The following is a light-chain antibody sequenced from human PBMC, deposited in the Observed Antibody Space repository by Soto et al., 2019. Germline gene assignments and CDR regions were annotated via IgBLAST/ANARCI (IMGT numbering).Light chain of an antibody. J-gene: IGLJ2*01. CDR2: EGS. V-gene: IGLV2-23*03. CDR1: SSDVGNYNL. CDR3: CSYAGSFTFDV. Sequence: QSVLTQPASVSGSPGQSITISCTGTSSDVGNYNLVSWYQQFPGKAPKLIIYEGSRRPSGVSNRFSGSKSGNTASLTISGLQAEDEADNYCCSYAGSFTFDVFGGGTRVTVL.